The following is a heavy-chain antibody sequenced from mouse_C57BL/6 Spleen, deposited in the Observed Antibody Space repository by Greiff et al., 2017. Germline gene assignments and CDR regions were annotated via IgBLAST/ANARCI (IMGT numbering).Heavy chain of an antibody. CDR1: GFNFKDYY. J-gene: IGHJ1*03. V-gene: IGHV14-2*01. CDR2: IDPEDGDT. CDR3: ARSREGYFDV. Sequence: EVQLQQPGAELVKPGASVKLSCTASGFNFKDYYMHWVKQRTEQGLEWIGRIDPEDGDTKYAPKFQGKATITADTSSNTAYLQLSSLTSEDTAVYCCARSREGYFDVWGTGTTVTVSS.